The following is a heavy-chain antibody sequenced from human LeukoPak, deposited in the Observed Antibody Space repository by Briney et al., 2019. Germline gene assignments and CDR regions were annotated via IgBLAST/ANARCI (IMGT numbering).Heavy chain of an antibody. Sequence: SETLSLTCTVSGGSISSYYWSWIRQPPGKGLEWIGYIYYSGSTYYNPSLKSRVTISIDTSKNQFSLKLSSVTAADTAVYYCARETGARFYFDYWGQGTLVTVSS. CDR1: GGSISSYY. CDR2: IYYSGST. D-gene: IGHD1-26*01. CDR3: ARETGARFYFDY. V-gene: IGHV4-59*01. J-gene: IGHJ4*02.